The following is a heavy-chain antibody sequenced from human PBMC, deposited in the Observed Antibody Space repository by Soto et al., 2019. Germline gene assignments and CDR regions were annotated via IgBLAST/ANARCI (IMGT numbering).Heavy chain of an antibody. CDR2: IYYSGST. V-gene: IGHV4-39*02. Sequence: QLQLQESGPGLVKPSETLSLTCTVSVGSISSSSYYWGWIRQPPGKGLEWIGSIYYSGSTYYNPSLKSRVTISVDTSKNQFSLKLSSVTAADTAVYYCARESSWSGIDYWGQGTLVTVSS. CDR3: ARESSWSGIDY. CDR1: VGSISSSSYY. D-gene: IGHD6-13*01. J-gene: IGHJ4*02.